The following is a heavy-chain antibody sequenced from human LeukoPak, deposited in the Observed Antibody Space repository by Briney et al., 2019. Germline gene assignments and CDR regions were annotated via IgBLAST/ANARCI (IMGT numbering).Heavy chain of an antibody. D-gene: IGHD2-2*01. CDR1: GFTFSSYT. V-gene: IGHV3-23*01. CDR2: ISGSGDNT. Sequence: PGGSLRLSCAASGFTFSSYTIKWVRQAPGKGLEWVSEISGSGDNTYYADSVKGRFTISRDNSKNTLYLQMNSLRDEDTAVYYCAKGRAYCSSSTCLDQDFWGQGTLVTVSS. CDR3: AKGRAYCSSSTCLDQDF. J-gene: IGHJ4*02.